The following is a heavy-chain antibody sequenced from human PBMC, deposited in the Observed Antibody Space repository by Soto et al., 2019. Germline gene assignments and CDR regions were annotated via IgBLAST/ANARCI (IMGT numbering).Heavy chain of an antibody. CDR1: GFTFSSYG. J-gene: IGHJ6*03. CDR3: ARDSLAATRQQLESSIGCMDV. V-gene: IGHV3-33*01. D-gene: IGHD6-13*01. Sequence: GGSLRLSCAASGFTFSSYGMHWVRQAPGKGLEWVAVIWYDGSNKYYADSVKGRFTISRDNSKNTLYLQMNSLRAEDTAVYYCARDSLAATRQQLESSIGCMDVWGKGTTVTVSS. CDR2: IWYDGSNK.